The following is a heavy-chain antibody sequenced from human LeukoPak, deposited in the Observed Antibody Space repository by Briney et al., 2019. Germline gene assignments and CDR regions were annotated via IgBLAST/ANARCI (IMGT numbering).Heavy chain of an antibody. V-gene: IGHV3-74*01. J-gene: IGHJ4*02. CDR1: GFTLSGYW. Sequence: GGSLRLSCAASGFTLSGYWMYWVRQAPGKGLVWVSHINTDGSITTYADSVKGRFAISRDNAKNTLYLQTNSLRAEDTAVYYCARGGESGYFVYWGQGALVTVSS. D-gene: IGHD5-12*01. CDR3: ARGGESGYFVY. CDR2: INTDGSIT.